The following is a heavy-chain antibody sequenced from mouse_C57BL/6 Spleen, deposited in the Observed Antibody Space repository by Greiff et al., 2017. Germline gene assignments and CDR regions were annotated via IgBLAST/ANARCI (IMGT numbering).Heavy chain of an antibody. CDR2: IYPGSGNT. D-gene: IGHD2-3*01. V-gene: IGHV1-76*01. CDR1: GYTFTDYY. J-gene: IGHJ2*01. Sequence: VQLVESGAELVRPGASVKLSCKASGYTFTDYYINWVKQRPGQGLEWIARIYPGSGNTYYNEKFKGKATLTAEKSSSTAYMQLSSLTSEDAAVYFCARGGGLLDYWGQGTTLTVSS. CDR3: ARGGGLLDY.